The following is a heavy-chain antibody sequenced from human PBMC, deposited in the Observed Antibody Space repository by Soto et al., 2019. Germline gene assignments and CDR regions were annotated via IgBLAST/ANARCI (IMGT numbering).Heavy chain of an antibody. CDR3: ARRDTSGFLRYFDN. D-gene: IGHD3-3*01. Sequence: QMQLVQSGAEVKKPGSSVKVSCKASGGTLSSFSNYPINWVRQAPGQALEWMGGIVPNVGTVNYAQKFQGRFTSTADKSTGTAYMALSSLRSEDTALSYCARRDTSGFLRYFDNWGQGTLVTVSS. V-gene: IGHV1-69*06. J-gene: IGHJ4*02. CDR2: IVPNVGTV. CDR1: GGTLSSFSNYP.